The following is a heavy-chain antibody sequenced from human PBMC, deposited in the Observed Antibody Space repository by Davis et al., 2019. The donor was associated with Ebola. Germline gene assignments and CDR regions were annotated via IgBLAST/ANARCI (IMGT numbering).Heavy chain of an antibody. CDR3: AMSYCGGDCYLAY. V-gene: IGHV4-59*01. CDR1: GGSISSYY. Sequence: MPSETLSLTCTVSGGSISSYYWSWIRQPPGKGLEWIGYIYYSGSTNYNPSLKSRVTISVDTSKNQFSLKLSSVTAADTAVYHCAMSYCGGDCYLAYWGQGTLVTVSS. J-gene: IGHJ4*02. D-gene: IGHD2-21*01. CDR2: IYYSGST.